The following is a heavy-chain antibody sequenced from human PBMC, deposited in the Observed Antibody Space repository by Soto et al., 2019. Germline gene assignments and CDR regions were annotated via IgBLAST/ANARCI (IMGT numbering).Heavy chain of an antibody. V-gene: IGHV1-18*01. CDR1: GYTFTSYG. D-gene: IGHD6-13*01. J-gene: IGHJ6*03. CDR2: ISAYNGNT. Sequence: GASVKVSCKASGYTFTSYGISWVRQAPGQGLEWMGWISAYNGNTNYAQRLQGRVTMTTDTSTSTAYMELRSLRSDDTAVYYCARSPEISSSWVYYYYYYMDVWGKGTTVTVSS. CDR3: ARSPEISSSWVYYYYYYMDV.